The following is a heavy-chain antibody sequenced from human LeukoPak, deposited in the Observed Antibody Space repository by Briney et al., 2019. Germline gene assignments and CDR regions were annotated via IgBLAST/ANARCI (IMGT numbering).Heavy chain of an antibody. J-gene: IGHJ4*02. CDR3: ATDLLSGAGMYYFDY. CDR1: GYTLTELS. CDR2: FDPEDGET. V-gene: IGHV1-24*01. Sequence: ASVKVSCKVSGYTLTELSMHWVRQAPGKGLEWMGGFDPEDGETIYAQKFQGRVTMTEDTSTDTAYMELSSLRSEDTAVYYCATDLLSGAGMYYFDYWGQGTLVTVSS. D-gene: IGHD1-14*01.